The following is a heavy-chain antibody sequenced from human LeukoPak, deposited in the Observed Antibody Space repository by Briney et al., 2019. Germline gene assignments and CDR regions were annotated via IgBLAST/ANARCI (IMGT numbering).Heavy chain of an antibody. Sequence: GGSLRLSCAASGFTFSSYWMSWVRQAPGKGLEWVAYIKHDGSAKNYVDSVKGRFTISRDNAKNSLYLQMSSLRAEGTAMYYCARDYFKDYWGQGTLVTVSS. V-gene: IGHV3-7*01. D-gene: IGHD2/OR15-2a*01. CDR3: ARDYFKDY. CDR2: IKHDGSAK. J-gene: IGHJ4*02. CDR1: GFTFSSYW.